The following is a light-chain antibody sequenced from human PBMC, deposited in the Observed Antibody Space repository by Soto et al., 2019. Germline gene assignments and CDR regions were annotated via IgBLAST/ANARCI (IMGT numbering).Light chain of an antibody. CDR1: SNDVGSYNL. Sequence: QSALTQPASVSGSPGQLITISCTGTSNDVGSYNLVSWYQQHPGKAPKLMIYEGSKRPSGVSNRFSGSKSGNTASLTISGLQAEDEADYYCCSYAGSSTLYVFGTGTKVTVL. CDR2: EGS. V-gene: IGLV2-23*01. J-gene: IGLJ1*01. CDR3: CSYAGSSTLYV.